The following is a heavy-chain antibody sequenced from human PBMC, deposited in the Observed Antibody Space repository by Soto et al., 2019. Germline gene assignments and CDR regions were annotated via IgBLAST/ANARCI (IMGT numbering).Heavy chain of an antibody. V-gene: IGHV4-34*01. Sequence: SETLSLTCAVYGGSFSGYYWSWIRQPPGKGLEWIGEINHSGSTNYNPSLKSRVTISVDTSKNQFSLKLSSVTAADTAVYYCARGRSIAAPYYYYYGMDVWGQGTTVTVSS. D-gene: IGHD6-6*01. CDR1: GGSFSGYY. CDR3: ARGRSIAAPYYYYYGMDV. J-gene: IGHJ6*02. CDR2: INHSGST.